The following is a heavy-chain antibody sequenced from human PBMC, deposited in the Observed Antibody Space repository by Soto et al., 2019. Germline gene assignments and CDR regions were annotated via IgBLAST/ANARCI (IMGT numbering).Heavy chain of an antibody. V-gene: IGHV3-33*01. CDR2: IWYDGSNK. D-gene: IGHD6-13*01. CDR1: GFTFSSYG. CDR3: ARGAIAAAGINDY. J-gene: IGHJ4*02. Sequence: QVQLVESGGGVVQPGRSLRLSCAASGFTFSSYGMHWVRQAPGKGLEWVAVIWYDGSNKYYADSVKGRFTISRDNSKNTLYLQMNSPRAEDTAVYYCARGAIAAAGINDYWGQGTLVTVSS.